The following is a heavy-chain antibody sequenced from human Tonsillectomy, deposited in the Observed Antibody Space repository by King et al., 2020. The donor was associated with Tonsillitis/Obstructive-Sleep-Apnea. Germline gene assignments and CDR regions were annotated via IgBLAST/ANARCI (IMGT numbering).Heavy chain of an antibody. CDR1: GGSISSYY. CDR3: ARETVTTVTKRTYYFDY. J-gene: IGHJ4*02. D-gene: IGHD4-17*01. CDR2: IYYSGST. V-gene: IGHV4-59*01. Sequence: VQLQESGPGLVKPSETLSLTCTVSGGSISSYYWSWIRQPPVKGLEWIGYIYYSGSTNYNPSLTSRVTISVDTSKNQFSLKLSSVTAADTSVYYCARETVTTVTKRTYYFDYWGQGTLVTVSS.